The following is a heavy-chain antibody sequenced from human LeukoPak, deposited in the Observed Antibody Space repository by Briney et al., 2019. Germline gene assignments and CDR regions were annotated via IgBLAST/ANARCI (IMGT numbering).Heavy chain of an antibody. CDR3: VPPGGVAVAGTIRS. CDR1: GFTFSSYA. V-gene: IGHV3-21*01. D-gene: IGHD6-19*01. J-gene: IGHJ4*02. CDR2: ISSSSSYI. Sequence: PGGSLRLSCAASGFTFSSYAMHWVRQAPGKALEWVSSISSSSSYIYYADSVKGRFTISRDNAKNSLYLQMNSLRAEDTAVYYCVPPGGVAVAGTIRSWGQGTLVTVSS.